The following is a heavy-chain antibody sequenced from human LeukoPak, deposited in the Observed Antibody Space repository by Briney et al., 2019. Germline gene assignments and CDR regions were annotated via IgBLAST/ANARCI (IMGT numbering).Heavy chain of an antibody. V-gene: IGHV3-7*01. CDR3: ARDEPVGATTX. Sequence: PGGSLRLSCAASGFTFSNYWMSWVRQAPGKGLEWVANIEQDGSEKYYVDSVKGRFTISRDNVKNSLYLQMNSLRAEDTAVYYCARDEPVGATTXWGQGXLVTV. J-gene: IGHJ1*01. CDR2: IEQDGSEK. CDR1: GFTFSNYW. D-gene: IGHD1-26*01.